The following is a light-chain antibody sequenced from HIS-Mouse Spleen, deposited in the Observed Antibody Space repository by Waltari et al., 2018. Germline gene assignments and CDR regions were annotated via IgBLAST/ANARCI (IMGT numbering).Light chain of an antibody. CDR1: PFPKKS. J-gene: IGLJ2*01. V-gene: IGLV3-10*01. CDR3: YSTDSSGNHRV. CDR2: EDS. Sequence: SYELTQPPSVSVSPGQTSRIPCSGDPFPKKSASWYQQKSGQAPVLVIYEDSKRPSGIPERFSGSSSGTMATLTISGAQVEDEADYYCYSTDSSGNHRVFGGGTKLTVL.